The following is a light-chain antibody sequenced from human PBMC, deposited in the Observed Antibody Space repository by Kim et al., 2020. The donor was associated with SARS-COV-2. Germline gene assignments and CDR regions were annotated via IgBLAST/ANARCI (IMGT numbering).Light chain of an antibody. Sequence: DIQMTQSPSSLSASVGDRVTITCRASQAIAGWVAWYQQKPEKAPKSLIYAASNLQSGVPSRFSGTGSGTDFTLTISSLQPEDFATYYCQQYNSYPYPFGQGTKLEI. V-gene: IGKV1D-16*01. J-gene: IGKJ2*01. CDR3: QQYNSYPYP. CDR1: QAIAGW. CDR2: AAS.